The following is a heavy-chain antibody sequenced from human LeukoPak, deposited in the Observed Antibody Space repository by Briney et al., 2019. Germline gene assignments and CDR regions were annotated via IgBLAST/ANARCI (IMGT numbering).Heavy chain of an antibody. D-gene: IGHD6-13*01. J-gene: IGHJ3*02. CDR3: ATASWREGHGGAFDI. CDR1: GYTFTSYD. Sequence: ASVKVSCKASGYTFTSYDINWVRRAAGQGLEWMVWMDPDSGNTGYAQKFQGRVTMTSNTSISTAYMELSSLRSEDTAVYYCATASWREGHGGAFDIWGQGTMVTVSS. V-gene: IGHV1-8*01. CDR2: MDPDSGNT.